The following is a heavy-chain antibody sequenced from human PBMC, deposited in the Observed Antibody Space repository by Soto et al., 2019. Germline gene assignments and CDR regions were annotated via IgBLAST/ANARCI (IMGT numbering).Heavy chain of an antibody. J-gene: IGHJ6*03. Sequence: GGSLRLSCAASGFTFSSYSMNWVRQAPGKGLEWVSSISSSSSYIYYADSVKGRFTISRDNAKNSLYLQMNSLRAEDTAVYYCARAVSGYDYYYYYYMDVWGKGTTVTVSS. V-gene: IGHV3-21*01. CDR2: ISSSSSYI. CDR1: GFTFSSYS. CDR3: ARAVSGYDYYYYYYMDV. D-gene: IGHD5-12*01.